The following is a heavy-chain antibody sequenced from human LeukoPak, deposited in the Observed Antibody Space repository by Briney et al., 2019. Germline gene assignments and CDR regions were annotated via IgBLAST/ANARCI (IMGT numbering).Heavy chain of an antibody. CDR1: GLSVSGYR. V-gene: IGHV3-7*01. CDR3: AREWQGGIAAAGTRIEGDY. CDR2: IKQDGSEK. Sequence: GGSLRLSCAVSGLSVSGYRMTWVRQAPGKGLEWVANIKQDGSEKNYVDSVKGRFTISRDNAENSLFLQMNSLRVEDTAVYYCAREWQGGIAAAGTRIEGDYWGQGTLVAVSS. J-gene: IGHJ4*02. D-gene: IGHD6-13*01.